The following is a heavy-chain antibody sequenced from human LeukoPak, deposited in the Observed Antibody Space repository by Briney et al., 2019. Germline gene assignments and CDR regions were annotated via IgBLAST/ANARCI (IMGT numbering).Heavy chain of an antibody. J-gene: IGHJ5*02. CDR2: INPNSGGT. V-gene: IGHV1-2*02. CDR1: GYTFTGYY. CDR3: ARGRIAVANWFDP. D-gene: IGHD6-19*01. Sequence: ASVKVSCKASGYTFTGYYMHWVRQAPGQGLEWMGWINPNSGGTNYAQKFQGRVTMTGDTSISTAYMELSRLRSDDTAVYYCARGRIAVANWFDPWAQGTLVTVSS.